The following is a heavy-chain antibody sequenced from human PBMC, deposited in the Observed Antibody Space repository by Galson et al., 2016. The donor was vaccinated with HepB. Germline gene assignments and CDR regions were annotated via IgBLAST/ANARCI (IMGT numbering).Heavy chain of an antibody. V-gene: IGHV3-30*18. J-gene: IGHJ5*02. CDR3: GKGGTGIAVPLDL. Sequence: SLRLSCAISGVIFSDHAMHWVRQAPGQGLEWVAVTSSDGSNDYYVDSVKGRFAISRDNSKNTLYLEMNSLRGEDTAVYYCGKGGTGIAVPLDLWGQGTLVTVSS. D-gene: IGHD1-1*01. CDR1: GVIFSDHA. CDR2: TSSDGSND.